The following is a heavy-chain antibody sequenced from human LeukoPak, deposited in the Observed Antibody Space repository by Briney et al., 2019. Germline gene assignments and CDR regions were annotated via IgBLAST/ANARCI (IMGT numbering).Heavy chain of an antibody. CDR3: ARGSPVTQADAFDI. D-gene: IGHD5-18*01. CDR1: GVSISSGGYA. V-gene: IGHV4-30-2*01. Sequence: SETLSLTCAVSGVSISSGGYAGSWIRQPPGKGLEWVVYIYDSASTYYNPSLQSRVTISVDRSKNQFSLKLSSVTAAAPAVYSCARGSPVTQADAFDIWGQGTMVTVSS. J-gene: IGHJ3*02. CDR2: IYDSAST.